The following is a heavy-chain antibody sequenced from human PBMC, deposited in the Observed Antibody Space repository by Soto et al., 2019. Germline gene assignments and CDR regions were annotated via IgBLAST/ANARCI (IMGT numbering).Heavy chain of an antibody. D-gene: IGHD3-22*01. CDR2: MNPNSGNT. CDR1: AYTFTSYD. J-gene: IGHJ4*02. Sequence: QVQLEQSGAEVKKPGASVKVSCKASAYTFTSYDINWVRQATGQGLEWMGWMNPNSGNTAYAQKFQGRITMTRNTSISTAYMELSSLRSEDTAVYYCAREKVTSGYPDWGQGTLVTVFS. CDR3: AREKVTSGYPD. V-gene: IGHV1-8*01.